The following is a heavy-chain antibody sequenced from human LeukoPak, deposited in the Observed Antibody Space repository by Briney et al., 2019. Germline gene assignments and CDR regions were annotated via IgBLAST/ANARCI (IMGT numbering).Heavy chain of an antibody. J-gene: IGHJ6*04. V-gene: IGHV3-73*01. CDR1: GLTFSVSA. CDR3: THPAYYYNVDV. D-gene: IGHD6-25*01. CDR2: IKTKADNYAT. Sequence: GGSLRLSCSASGLTFSVSAVHWVRQASGKGLEWVGRIKTKADNYATAYAASVKGRFTISRDDSTNTAYLQMNSLKTEDTAVYYCTHPAYYYNVDVWGKGTTVTVSS.